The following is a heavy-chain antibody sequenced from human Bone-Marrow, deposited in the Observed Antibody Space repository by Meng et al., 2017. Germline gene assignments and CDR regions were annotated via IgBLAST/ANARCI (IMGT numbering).Heavy chain of an antibody. CDR3: ARGPNVLMVYAIRGHAFDI. CDR1: GGSFSGYY. V-gene: IGHV4-34*01. D-gene: IGHD2-8*01. CDR2: INHSGST. J-gene: IGHJ3*02. Sequence: SETLSLTCAVYGGSFSGYYWSWIRQPPGKGLEWIGEINHSGSTNYNPSLKSRVTISVDTSMNQFSLKLSSVTAADTAVYYCARGPNVLMVYAIRGHAFDIWGQGTMVTVSS.